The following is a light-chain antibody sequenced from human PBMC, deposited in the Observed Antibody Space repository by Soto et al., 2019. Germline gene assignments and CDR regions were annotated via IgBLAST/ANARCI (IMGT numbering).Light chain of an antibody. V-gene: IGLV2-14*01. CDR1: SSDIGAYDY. CDR2: EVN. Sequence: QSALTQPASLSGSPGQSITISCTGTSSDIGAYDYVSWFQQHPGKAPKLMISEVNNRPSGVSNRFSGSKSGNTAYLTISGLQVEDEAEYFCSSYSSSSTFYVFGAGTKVTVL. CDR3: SSYSSSSTFYV. J-gene: IGLJ1*01.